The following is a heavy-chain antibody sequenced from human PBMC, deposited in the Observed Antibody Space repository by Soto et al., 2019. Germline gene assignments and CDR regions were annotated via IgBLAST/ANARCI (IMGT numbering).Heavy chain of an antibody. D-gene: IGHD3-22*01. CDR3: ARHFGYDSSGYYRNWFDP. Sequence: SETLSLTCTVSGGSISSYYWSWIRQPPGKGLEWIGYIYYSGSTNYNPSLKSRVTMSVDTSKNQFSLKLSSVTAADTAVYYCARHFGYDSSGYYRNWFDPWGQGTLVTVS. CDR1: GGSISSYY. V-gene: IGHV4-59*08. CDR2: IYYSGST. J-gene: IGHJ5*02.